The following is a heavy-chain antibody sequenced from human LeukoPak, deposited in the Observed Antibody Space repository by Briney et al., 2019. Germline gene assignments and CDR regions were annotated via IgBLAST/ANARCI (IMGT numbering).Heavy chain of an antibody. V-gene: IGHV3-30*14. D-gene: IGHD3-22*01. Sequence: GGSLRLSCAASGFTFSSYAMHWVRQAPGKGLEWVAVISYDGSNKYYADSVKGRFTISRDNSKNTLYLQMNSPRAEDTAVYYCARVTRYYYDSSGYIGYWGQGTLVTVSS. CDR2: ISYDGSNK. CDR1: GFTFSSYA. J-gene: IGHJ4*02. CDR3: ARVTRYYYDSSGYIGY.